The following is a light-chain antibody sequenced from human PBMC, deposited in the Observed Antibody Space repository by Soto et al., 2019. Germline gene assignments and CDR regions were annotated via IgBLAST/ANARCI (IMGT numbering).Light chain of an antibody. CDR1: QDISSY. CDR2: AAS. J-gene: IGKJ5*01. CDR3: QQLNTYPIT. Sequence: DIQLTQSPSFLSTSVGDRVTITCRASQDISSYLAWYQQKPGKAPKFLLYAASTLQSGVPSRFSGSGSGPEFTLTISSLQPEDFATYYCQQLNTYPITFGQGTRLEIK. V-gene: IGKV1-9*01.